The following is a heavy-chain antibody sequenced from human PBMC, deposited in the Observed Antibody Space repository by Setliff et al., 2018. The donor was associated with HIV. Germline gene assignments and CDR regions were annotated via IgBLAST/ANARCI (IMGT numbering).Heavy chain of an antibody. D-gene: IGHD3-3*01. Sequence: PSETLSLTCSVSGGSIYNYYWSWIRQSPGKGLEWIGHIYYTGRTNYNPSLQSRVNMSVDTSKNQLSLNLTSVPAADTAIYYCVRHLLDYNFWSGYSTQNCFNYWGQGALVTVSS. J-gene: IGHJ4*02. CDR3: VRHLLDYNFWSGYSTQNCFNY. CDR1: GGSIYNYY. V-gene: IGHV4-59*08. CDR2: IYYTGRT.